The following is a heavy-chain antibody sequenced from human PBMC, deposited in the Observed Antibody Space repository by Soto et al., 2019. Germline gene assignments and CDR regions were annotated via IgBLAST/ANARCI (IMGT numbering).Heavy chain of an antibody. J-gene: IGHJ4*02. CDR3: AKEVLGAVAGNFDY. D-gene: IGHD6-19*01. V-gene: IGHV3-72*01. CDR2: SKKKDKTYVT. Sequence: GGSLRLSCASSGFIFSDHHMDWVRQAPGKGLEWVGRSKKKDKTYVTYYAASVRGRFTISRDDSKNSLYLQMNSLTTEDTAVYYCAKEVLGAVAGNFDYWGQGTLVTVSS. CDR1: GFIFSDHH.